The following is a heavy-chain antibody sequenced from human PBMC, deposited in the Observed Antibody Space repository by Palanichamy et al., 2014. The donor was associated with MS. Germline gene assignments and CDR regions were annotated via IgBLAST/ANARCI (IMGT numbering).Heavy chain of an antibody. CDR1: GFSFSDYG. D-gene: IGHD2-21*02. J-gene: IGHJ6*02. CDR3: VKNDLEYCGGDCYVYNYYGLDV. Sequence: QVQLVESGGGVVQPGGSLRLSCAASGFSFSDYGMHWVRQAPGKGLEWVAVISFDGSNKHFVDSVKGRFTISRDNSKSTLYLQMNSLRAEDTAVYYCVKNDLEYCGGDCYVYNYYGLDVWGHGTTVTVSS. V-gene: IGHV3-30*18. CDR2: ISFDGSNK.